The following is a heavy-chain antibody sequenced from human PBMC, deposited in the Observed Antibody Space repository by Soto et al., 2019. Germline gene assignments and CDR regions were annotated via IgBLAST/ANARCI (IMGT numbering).Heavy chain of an antibody. CDR3: ARDNTINWFDP. CDR2: ISSSGITI. Sequence: PRGSLRRSCAASVFTFSSYEMNWVRQAPGKGLEWVSYISSSGITIYYADSVKGRFTISRDNAKNSLYLQMNSLRAEDTAVYYCARDNTINWFDPWGQGTLVTVSS. CDR1: VFTFSSYE. V-gene: IGHV3-48*03. D-gene: IGHD3-9*01. J-gene: IGHJ5*02.